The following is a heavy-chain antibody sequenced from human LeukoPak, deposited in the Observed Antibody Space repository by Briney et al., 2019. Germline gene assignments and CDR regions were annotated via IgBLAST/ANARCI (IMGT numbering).Heavy chain of an antibody. Sequence: GGSLRLSCAASGFTLSSYAMSWVRQAPGKGLEWVSAISGSGGSTYYADSVKGRFTISRDNSKNTLYLQMNSLRAEDTAVYYCAKIHWGIVVVPAAHFDYWGQGTLVTVSS. V-gene: IGHV3-23*01. CDR3: AKIHWGIVVVPAAHFDY. CDR1: GFTLSSYA. CDR2: ISGSGGST. J-gene: IGHJ4*02. D-gene: IGHD2-2*01.